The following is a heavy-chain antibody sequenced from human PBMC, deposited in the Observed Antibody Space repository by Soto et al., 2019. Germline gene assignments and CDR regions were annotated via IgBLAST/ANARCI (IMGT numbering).Heavy chain of an antibody. D-gene: IGHD2-15*01. V-gene: IGHV3-43*01. J-gene: IGHJ6*02. CDR3: AKDWGYRGDCSGGSCYYYYYGMDV. CDR1: GFTFDDYT. CDR2: ISWDGGST. Sequence: GGSLRLSCAASGFTFDDYTMHWVRQAPGKGLEWDSLISWDGGSTYYADSVKGRFTISRDNSKNSLYLQMNSLRTEDTDLYDCAKDWGYRGDCSGGSCYYYYYGMDVWGQGTTVTVSS.